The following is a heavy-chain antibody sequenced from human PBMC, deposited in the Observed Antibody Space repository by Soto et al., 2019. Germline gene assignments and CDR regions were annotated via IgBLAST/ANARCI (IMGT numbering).Heavy chain of an antibody. CDR3: ARGLLWFGELYNWFDP. CDR2: INPNSGGT. D-gene: IGHD3-10*01. J-gene: IGHJ5*02. V-gene: IGHV1-2*02. CDR1: GYTFTGYY. Sequence: QVQLVQSGAKVKKPGASVKVSCKASGYTFTGYYMHWVRQAPGQGLEWMGWINPNSGGTNYAQKFQGRVTMTRDTSISTAYMELSRLRSDDTAVYYCARGLLWFGELYNWFDPWGQGTLVTVSS.